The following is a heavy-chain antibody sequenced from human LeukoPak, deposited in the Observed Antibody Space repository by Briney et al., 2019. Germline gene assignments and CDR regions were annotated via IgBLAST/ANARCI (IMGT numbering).Heavy chain of an antibody. V-gene: IGHV1-18*01. J-gene: IGHJ6*03. CDR2: IGAYKGNT. Sequence: ASVKVSCKASGYTFTSYGINWVRQAPGQGLEWMGWIGAYKGNTHYAQKLQGRVTMTKGTSTNTAYMELRNLRSDDTAVYYCARDGPTSIAALGYYHMDVWGKGTTVTVSS. CDR3: ARDGPTSIAALGYYHMDV. D-gene: IGHD6-6*01. CDR1: GYTFTSYG.